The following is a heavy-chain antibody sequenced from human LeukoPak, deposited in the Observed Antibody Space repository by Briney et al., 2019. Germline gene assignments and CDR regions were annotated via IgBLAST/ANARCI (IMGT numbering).Heavy chain of an antibody. CDR2: INSGGAT. CDR3: ATMRGSGWGMDV. Sequence: GGSLRLSCAASGFTFSSYAMSWVRQAPGKGLECVSVINSGGATNYADSVKGRFTISRDNSKNILYLQMNSLRAEDTAVYYCATMRGSGWGMDVWGQGTTVTVSS. D-gene: IGHD6-19*01. CDR1: GFTFSSYA. J-gene: IGHJ6*02. V-gene: IGHV3-53*01.